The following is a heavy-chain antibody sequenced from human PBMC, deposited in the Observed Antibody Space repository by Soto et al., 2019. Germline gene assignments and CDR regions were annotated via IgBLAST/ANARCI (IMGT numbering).Heavy chain of an antibody. D-gene: IGHD5-12*01. CDR3: ARDQRWPDLAWWFDP. CDR1: GYSFTSHY. Sequence: QVQLVQSGAEVKKPGASVKVSCKAIGYSFTSHYMHWVRQAPGQGLEWMGTIYPGGVNIGYAQKFKGRVTMTKDTSTSTVYTELNSLTSYDTAVYDCARDQRWPDLAWWFDPWGQGTLVTVSS. J-gene: IGHJ5*02. V-gene: IGHV1-46*03. CDR2: IYPGGVNI.